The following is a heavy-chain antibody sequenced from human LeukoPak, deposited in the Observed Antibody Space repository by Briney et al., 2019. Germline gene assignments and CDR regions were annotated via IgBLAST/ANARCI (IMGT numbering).Heavy chain of an antibody. CDR1: GFTFSSYW. D-gene: IGHD1-26*01. Sequence: GGSLRLSCAASGFTFSSYWMHWVRQAPGKGLVWVSRINTDGSSTNYADSVKGRFTISRDNAKNTLYLQMSSLRAEDTAVYYCAREGYTGSYPDYWGQGTLATVSS. CDR2: INTDGSST. J-gene: IGHJ4*02. CDR3: AREGYTGSYPDY. V-gene: IGHV3-74*01.